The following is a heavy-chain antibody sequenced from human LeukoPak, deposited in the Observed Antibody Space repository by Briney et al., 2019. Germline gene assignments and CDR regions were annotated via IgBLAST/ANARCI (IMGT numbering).Heavy chain of an antibody. CDR1: GFTFDDYA. V-gene: IGHV3-9*01. CDR3: AKDTGYSYGGAFDY. CDR2: ISWNSGSI. Sequence: PGGSLRLSCAASGFTFDDYAMHWVRQAPGKGLEWVSGISWNSGSIGYADSVKGRLTISRDNAKSSLYLQMNSLRAEDTALYYCAKDTGYSYGGAFDYWGQGTLVTVSS. D-gene: IGHD5-18*01. J-gene: IGHJ4*02.